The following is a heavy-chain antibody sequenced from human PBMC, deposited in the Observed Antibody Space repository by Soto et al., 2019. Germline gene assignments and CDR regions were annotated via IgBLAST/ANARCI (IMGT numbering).Heavy chain of an antibody. V-gene: IGHV1-3*01. CDR1: GYTFTSYA. CDR2: INAGNGNT. J-gene: IGHJ6*02. CDR3: ARVSSGWYLPHYYYYGMDV. Sequence: ASVKVSCKASGYTFTSYAMHWVRQAHGQRLEWMGWINAGNGNTKYSQKFQGRVTITRDTSASTAYMELSSLRSEDTAVYYCARVSSGWYLPHYYYYGMDVWGQGTTVTVSS. D-gene: IGHD6-19*01.